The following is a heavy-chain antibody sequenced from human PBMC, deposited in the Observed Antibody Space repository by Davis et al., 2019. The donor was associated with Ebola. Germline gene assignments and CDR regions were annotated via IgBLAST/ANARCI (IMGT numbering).Heavy chain of an antibody. D-gene: IGHD3-22*01. J-gene: IGHJ4*02. CDR1: GGTFTSYA. V-gene: IGHV1-69*10. Sequence: SVPVSRQASGGTFTSYAISWVRQAPAQGPEWMGGIIPIVGLANYAPKFQGRVKVPADKSRTTVYMDLSSLRSEDTAVYYCATEADSRTYFDNWGQGTLVTVSS. CDR3: ATEADSRTYFDN. CDR2: IIPIVGLA.